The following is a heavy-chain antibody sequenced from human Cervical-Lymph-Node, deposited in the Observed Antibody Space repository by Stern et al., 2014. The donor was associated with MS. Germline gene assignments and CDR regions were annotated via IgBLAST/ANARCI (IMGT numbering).Heavy chain of an antibody. D-gene: IGHD5-18*01. V-gene: IGHV1-46*01. J-gene: IGHJ4*02. CDR1: GYTFTSSY. Sequence: QVQLVQSGAEVKKPGASVKVSCKASGYTFTSSYIHWVRQAPGQGLEWMGIISPNGGSTSYAQKFQAIVTLTRETSTSTVYMELNSLRSEDTAVYYGAREHTAMGFGFWGQGTLVTVSS. CDR3: AREHTAMGFGF. CDR2: ISPNGGST.